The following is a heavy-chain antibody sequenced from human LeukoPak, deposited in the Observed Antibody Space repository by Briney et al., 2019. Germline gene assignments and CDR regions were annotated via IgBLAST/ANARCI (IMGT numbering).Heavy chain of an antibody. Sequence: GGSLRLSCAGSGFTVSSNYMSWVRQAPGKGPEWVSVIYSGGSTYYADSVKGRFTISRDNSKNTLYLQMNSLRPEDTAVYHCAKAISRYCTNGICYTPMAVDYWGQGTLVTVSS. CDR3: AKAISRYCTNGICYTPMAVDY. D-gene: IGHD2-8*01. J-gene: IGHJ4*02. CDR1: GFTVSSNY. CDR2: IYSGGST. V-gene: IGHV3-53*05.